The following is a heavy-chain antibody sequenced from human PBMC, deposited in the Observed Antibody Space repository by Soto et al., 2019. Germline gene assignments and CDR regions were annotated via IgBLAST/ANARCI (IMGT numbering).Heavy chain of an antibody. D-gene: IGHD4-17*01. Sequence: QVQLVQSGAEVKKPGASVKVSCKASGYIFTNYDINWVRQATGQGLEYLGWINPNSGNTGYVQKFQGRVTMTRNTSINTAYMELNSLRSEDTAVYYCARGMKYGDYSRWFVPWGQGTLVTVSS. CDR1: GYIFTNYD. V-gene: IGHV1-8*01. J-gene: IGHJ5*02. CDR2: INPNSGNT. CDR3: ARGMKYGDYSRWFVP.